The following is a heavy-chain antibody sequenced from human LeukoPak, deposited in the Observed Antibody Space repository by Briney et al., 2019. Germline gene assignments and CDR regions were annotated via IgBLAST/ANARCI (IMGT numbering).Heavy chain of an antibody. CDR1: GFAFSSYS. V-gene: IGHV3-66*02. D-gene: IGHD2-21*02. Sequence: PGGSLRLSCAASGFAFSSYSMNWVRQAPGKGLEWVSVIYSGGRTYYADSVKGRFTISRDNSKNTLYLQMNSLKTEDTAVYYCAKSYLGATAHNWGQGTLVSVSS. CDR3: AKSYLGATAHN. CDR2: IYSGGRT. J-gene: IGHJ4*02.